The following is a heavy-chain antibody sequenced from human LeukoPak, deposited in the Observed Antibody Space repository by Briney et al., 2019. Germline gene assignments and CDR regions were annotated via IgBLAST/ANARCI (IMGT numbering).Heavy chain of an antibody. CDR1: GGTFGSYA. V-gene: IGHV1-69*05. CDR2: IIPIFGTA. CDR3: ARDRADDYGGPFDY. Sequence: SVKASCKASGGTFGSYAISWVRQAPGQGLEWMGGIIPIFGTANYAQKFQGRVTITTDESTSTAYMELSSLRSEDTAVYYCARDRADDYGGPFDYWGQGTLVTVSS. D-gene: IGHD4-23*01. J-gene: IGHJ4*02.